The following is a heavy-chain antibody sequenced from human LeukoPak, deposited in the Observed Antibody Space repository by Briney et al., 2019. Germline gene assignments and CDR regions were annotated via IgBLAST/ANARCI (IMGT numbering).Heavy chain of an antibody. V-gene: IGHV3-23*01. Sequence: GGSLRLSCAASGFXFSNFAVSWVRQAPGKGLEWVSAISGSGGSTYHADSVKGRFTISRDNSKNTLYLQMNSLRAEDTAVYYCAKSPAVDAAFDIWGQGTMVTVSS. D-gene: IGHD4-23*01. CDR3: AKSPAVDAAFDI. CDR2: ISGSGGST. J-gene: IGHJ3*02. CDR1: GFXFSNFA.